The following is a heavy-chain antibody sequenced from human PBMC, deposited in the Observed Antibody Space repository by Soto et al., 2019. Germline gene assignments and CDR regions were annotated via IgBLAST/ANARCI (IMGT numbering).Heavy chain of an antibody. V-gene: IGHV4-4*02. J-gene: IGHJ3*02. CDR3: ARVSIAVAALGAFDI. CDR1: GGSISSSNW. CDR2: IHHSGST. D-gene: IGHD6-19*01. Sequence: QVQLQESGPGLVKPSGTLSLTCAVSGGSISSSNWWSWVRQPPGKGLEWIGEIHHSGSTNYNPSHKGRVTISVDKSKNQFSLKLRSVTAADTAVYYCARVSIAVAALGAFDIWGQGTMVTVSS.